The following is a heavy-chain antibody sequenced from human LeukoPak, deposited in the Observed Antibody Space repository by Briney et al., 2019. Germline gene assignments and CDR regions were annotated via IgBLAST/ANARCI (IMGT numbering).Heavy chain of an antibody. Sequence: SVKVSCKASGGTFSSYTISWVRQAPGQGLEWLGRIIPILGIANYAQKFQGSVTITADKSTSTAYMELSSLRSEDTAVYYCASSGDFWSGYLSLGNYFDYWGQGTLVTVSS. CDR3: ASSGDFWSGYLSLGNYFDY. V-gene: IGHV1-69*02. CDR1: GGTFSSYT. D-gene: IGHD3-3*01. CDR2: IIPILGIA. J-gene: IGHJ4*02.